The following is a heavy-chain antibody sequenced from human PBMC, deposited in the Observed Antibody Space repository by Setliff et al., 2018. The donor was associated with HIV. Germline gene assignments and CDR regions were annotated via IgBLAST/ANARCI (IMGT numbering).Heavy chain of an antibody. Sequence: KTSETLSLTCTVSGYSISSDYYWGWIRQPPGKGLEWIGNIYHSGSTYYNPSLKSRVTISVDTSKNQFSLKLSSVTAADTAVYYCARGRDDYNYDPFDIWGQGTMVTVSS. J-gene: IGHJ3*02. V-gene: IGHV4-38-2*02. CDR3: ARGRDDYNYDPFDI. D-gene: IGHD4-4*01. CDR2: IYHSGST. CDR1: GYSISSDYY.